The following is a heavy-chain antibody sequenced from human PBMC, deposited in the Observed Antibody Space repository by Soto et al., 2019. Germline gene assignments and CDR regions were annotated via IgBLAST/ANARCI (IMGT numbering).Heavy chain of an antibody. Sequence: EVQLVESGGGLVQPGRSLRLSCAASGFTLSDHYMDWVRQAPGKGLEWVARTKHKREEYTTEHAASVKGRFTISRDDSENTLYLQMNSRKAADTAVYLCACFIAGVVHWGQGTLVTVSS. CDR3: ACFIAGVVH. CDR1: GFTLSDHY. CDR2: TKHKREEYTT. D-gene: IGHD3-3*01. V-gene: IGHV3-72*01. J-gene: IGHJ4*02.